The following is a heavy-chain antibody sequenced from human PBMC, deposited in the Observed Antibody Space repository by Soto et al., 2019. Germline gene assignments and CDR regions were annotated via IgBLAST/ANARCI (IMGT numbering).Heavy chain of an antibody. J-gene: IGHJ4*02. CDR3: ARVGRYCSGGSCYPNFDY. CDR2: INHSGST. CDR1: GGSFSGYY. Sequence: SETLSLTCAVYGGSFSGYYWSWIRQPPGKGLEWIGEINHSGSTNYNPSLKSRVTISVDRSKNQFSLKLSSVTAADTAVYYCARVGRYCSGGSCYPNFDYWGQGTLVTVSS. V-gene: IGHV4-34*01. D-gene: IGHD2-15*01.